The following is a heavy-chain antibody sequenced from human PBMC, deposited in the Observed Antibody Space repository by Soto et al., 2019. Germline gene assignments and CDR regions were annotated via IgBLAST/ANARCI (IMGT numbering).Heavy chain of an antibody. CDR1: GFTFSSHW. Sequence: GGSLRLSCAASGFTFSSHWMHWVRQAPGKGLVWVSRINADGGYRTYADSVKGRFTISRDNARDTLYLQMDSLRAEDTAVYYCVRDITYGDYVYWGQGTLVTVYS. V-gene: IGHV3-74*03. CDR2: INADGGYR. J-gene: IGHJ4*02. D-gene: IGHD4-17*01. CDR3: VRDITYGDYVY.